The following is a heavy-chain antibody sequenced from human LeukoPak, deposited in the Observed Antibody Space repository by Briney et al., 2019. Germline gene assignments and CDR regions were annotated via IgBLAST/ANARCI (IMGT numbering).Heavy chain of an antibody. Sequence: ASVKVSCKASGGTFISYAISWVRQAPGQGLEWMGWISAYNGNTNYAQKLQGRVTMTTDTSTSTAYMELRSLRSDDTAVYYCATGPTEYSGFQHWGQGTLVTVSS. CDR2: ISAYNGNT. D-gene: IGHD6-6*01. CDR1: GGTFISYA. V-gene: IGHV1-18*01. J-gene: IGHJ1*01. CDR3: ATGPTEYSGFQH.